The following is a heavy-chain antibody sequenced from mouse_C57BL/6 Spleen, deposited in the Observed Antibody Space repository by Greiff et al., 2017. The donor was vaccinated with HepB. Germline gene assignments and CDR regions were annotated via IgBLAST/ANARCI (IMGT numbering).Heavy chain of an antibody. CDR3: ARELRGYAMDY. V-gene: IGHV1-81*01. CDR2: IYPRSGNT. Sequence: VQLVESGAELARPGASVKLSCKASGYTFTSYGISWVKQRTGQGLEWIGEIYPRSGNTYYNEKFKGKATLTADKSSSTAYMELRSLTSEDSAVYFCARELRGYAMDYWGQGTSVTVSS. CDR1: GYTFTSYG. J-gene: IGHJ4*01. D-gene: IGHD1-1*01.